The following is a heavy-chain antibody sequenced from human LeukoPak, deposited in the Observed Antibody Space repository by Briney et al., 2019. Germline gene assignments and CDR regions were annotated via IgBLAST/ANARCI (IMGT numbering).Heavy chain of an antibody. CDR1: GGSFSGYY. J-gene: IGHJ6*02. Sequence: SETLSLTCAVYGGSFSGYYWSWIRQPPGKGLEWIGEINHSGSTNYNPSLKSRVTISVDTSKNQFSLKLSSVTAADTAVYYCARGHYYGSGSYYRSDYYYYYGMDVWGQGTTVTVSS. V-gene: IGHV4-34*01. CDR2: INHSGST. D-gene: IGHD3-10*01. CDR3: ARGHYYGSGSYYRSDYYYYYGMDV.